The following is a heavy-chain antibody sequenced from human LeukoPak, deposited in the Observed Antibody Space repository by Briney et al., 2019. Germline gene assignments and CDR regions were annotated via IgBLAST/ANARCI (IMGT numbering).Heavy chain of an antibody. J-gene: IGHJ6*02. CDR2: IYYSGST. CDR3: ARGHTVGGGMDV. CDR1: GGSISSGGYS. D-gene: IGHD4-11*01. V-gene: IGHV4-30-4*07. Sequence: SQTLSLTCAVSGGSISSGGYSWSWIRQPPGKGLEWIGYIYYSGSTNYNPSLKGRVTISVDTSKNQFSLKLSSVTAADTAVYYCARGHTVGGGMDVWGQGTTVTVSS.